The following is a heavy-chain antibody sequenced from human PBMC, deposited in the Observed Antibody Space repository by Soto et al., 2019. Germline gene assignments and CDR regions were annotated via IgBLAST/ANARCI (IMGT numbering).Heavy chain of an antibody. V-gene: IGHV1-8*01. Sequence: QVQLVQSGAEVKKPGASVKVSCKASGYTFTSYDINWVRQATGQGLEWMGWMHPNSGNTGYAQKYQGRVTMTRNTTISTAYMELSSLAAEDTAGYCGARGLSYGQGWGQGTLVTVS. CDR1: GYTFTSYD. D-gene: IGHD1-26*01. J-gene: IGHJ4*02. CDR3: ARGLSYGQG. CDR2: MHPNSGNT.